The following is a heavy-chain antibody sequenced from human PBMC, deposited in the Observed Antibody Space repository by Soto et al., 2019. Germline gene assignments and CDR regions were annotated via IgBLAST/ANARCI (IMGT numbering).Heavy chain of an antibody. V-gene: IGHV4-59*01. CDR3: ARGLGMSSGWPLFD. J-gene: IGHJ4*02. Sequence: SETLSLTCTVSGGSISSYYWSWIRQPPGKGLEWIGYIYYSGGTNYNPSLKSRVTISVDTSKNQFSLKLSSVTAADTAVYYCARGLGMSSGWPLFDWGQGTLVTVSS. D-gene: IGHD6-19*01. CDR2: IYYSGGT. CDR1: GGSISSYY.